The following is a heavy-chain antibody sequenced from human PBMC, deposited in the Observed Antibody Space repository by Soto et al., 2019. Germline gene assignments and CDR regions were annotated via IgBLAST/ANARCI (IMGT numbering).Heavy chain of an antibody. CDR3: ATAGRCSGGSCYSYYYYYMDV. J-gene: IGHJ6*03. CDR2: FDPEDGET. D-gene: IGHD2-15*01. Sequence: ASVKVSCKVSGYTLTELSMHWVRQAPGKGLEWMGGFDPEDGETIYAQKFQGRVTMTEDTSTDTAYMELSSQRSEDTAVYYCATAGRCSGGSCYSYYYYYMDVWGKGTTVTVSS. CDR1: GYTLTELS. V-gene: IGHV1-24*01.